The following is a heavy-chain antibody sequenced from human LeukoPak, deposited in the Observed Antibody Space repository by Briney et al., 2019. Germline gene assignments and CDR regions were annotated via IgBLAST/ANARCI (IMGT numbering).Heavy chain of an antibody. CDR2: INQDGTEK. CDR3: AKDQGASSYSFDY. CDR1: GFTFTTYW. J-gene: IGHJ4*02. D-gene: IGHD1-26*01. Sequence: GGSLRLSCAASGFTFTTYWMSWVRQLPGKGLEWVANINQDGTEKYYVDSVKGRFTISRDNAKNSLDLQMNSLRVEDTAVYYCAKDQGASSYSFDYWGRGTLVTVSS. V-gene: IGHV3-7*03.